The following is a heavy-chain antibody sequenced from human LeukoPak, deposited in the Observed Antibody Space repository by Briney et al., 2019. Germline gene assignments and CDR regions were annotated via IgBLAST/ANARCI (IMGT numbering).Heavy chain of an antibody. Sequence: ASVKVSCKASGYTFTSYDINWVRQATGQGLEWMGWMNPNSGNTGYAQKFQGRVTMTRNTSISTAYMELSSLRSEDTAVYYCARGVKGHYYYYMDVWGKGTTVTVSS. CDR1: GYTFTSYD. CDR2: MNPNSGNT. D-gene: IGHD3-16*02. CDR3: ARGVKGHYYYYMDV. V-gene: IGHV1-8*01. J-gene: IGHJ6*03.